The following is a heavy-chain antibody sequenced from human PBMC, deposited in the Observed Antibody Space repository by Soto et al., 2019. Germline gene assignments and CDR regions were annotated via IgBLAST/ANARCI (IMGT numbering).Heavy chain of an antibody. J-gene: IGHJ3*02. CDR3: ARDPDHYSSGSRPDAFDI. CDR2: ISAYNGNT. V-gene: IGHV1-18*01. Sequence: ASVKVSCKASGYTFTSYVTGGCGQPPGQGLEWMGWISAYNGNTNYAQKLQGRVTMTTDTSTSTAYMELRSLRSDDTAVYYCARDPDHYSSGSRPDAFDIWGQGTMVTVSS. D-gene: IGHD6-19*01. CDR1: GYTFTSYV.